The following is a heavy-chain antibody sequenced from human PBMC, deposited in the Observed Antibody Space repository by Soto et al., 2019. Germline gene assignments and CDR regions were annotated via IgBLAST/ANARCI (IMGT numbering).Heavy chain of an antibody. CDR1: GYTFTSYG. J-gene: IGHJ6*02. CDR3: ARDRYYYGSGSSHYYGMDV. D-gene: IGHD3-10*01. V-gene: IGHV1-18*01. Sequence: QVQLVQSGSEVKKPGASVKVSCKASGYTFTSYGISWVRQAPGQGLEWMGWISAYNGNTNYAQKLQGRVTMTTDTSTSTAYMELRSLRSDDTAVYYCARDRYYYGSGSSHYYGMDVWGQGTTVTVSS. CDR2: ISAYNGNT.